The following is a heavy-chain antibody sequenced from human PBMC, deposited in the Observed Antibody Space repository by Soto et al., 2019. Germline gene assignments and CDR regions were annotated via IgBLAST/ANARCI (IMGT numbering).Heavy chain of an antibody. CDR1: GGSFSGYY. V-gene: IGHV4-34*01. Sequence: QVQLQQWGAGLLKPSETLSLTCAVYGGSFSGYYWSWIRQPPGKGLEWIGEINHSGSTNYNPSLKRRVTISVDTSKNQFSLKLSSVTVADTAVYYCARKLYDFWSGYYNQPFDYWGQGTLVTVSS. D-gene: IGHD3-3*01. CDR3: ARKLYDFWSGYYNQPFDY. J-gene: IGHJ4*02. CDR2: INHSGST.